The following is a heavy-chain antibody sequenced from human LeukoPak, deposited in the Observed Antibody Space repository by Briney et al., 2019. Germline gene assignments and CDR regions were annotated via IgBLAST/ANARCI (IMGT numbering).Heavy chain of an antibody. V-gene: IGHV3-49*04. J-gene: IGHJ4*02. CDR3: PLSLDSGYDPYYFDY. CDR1: GFTFSSYA. D-gene: IGHD5-12*01. CDR2: IRSKAYGGTT. Sequence: GGSLRLSCAASGFTFSSYAMSWVRQAPGKGLEWVGFIRSKAYGGTTEYAASVKGRFTISRDDSKSIAYLQMNSLKTEDTAVYYCPLSLDSGYDPYYFDYWGQGTLVTVSS.